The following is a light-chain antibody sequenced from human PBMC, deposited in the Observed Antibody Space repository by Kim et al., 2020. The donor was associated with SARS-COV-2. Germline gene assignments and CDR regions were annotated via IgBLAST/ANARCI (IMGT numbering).Light chain of an antibody. V-gene: IGKV1-27*01. CDR1: QGIGNY. J-gene: IGKJ1*01. Sequence: DIQMTQSPSSLSASVGDRVTITCRASQGIGNYLAWYQQKPGEVPKLLIYAASTLQSGVPSRFNGRGSGTDFTLTISGLQPEDGATYYCQKYNSGPWTFGQGTKVDIK. CDR2: AAS. CDR3: QKYNSGPWT.